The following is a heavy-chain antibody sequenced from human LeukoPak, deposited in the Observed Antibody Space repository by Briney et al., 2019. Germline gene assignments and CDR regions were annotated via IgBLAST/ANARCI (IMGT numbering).Heavy chain of an antibody. V-gene: IGHV3-30*18. Sequence: HPGGPLRLSCAASGFTFSSYGMHWVRQAPGKGLEWVAVISYDGSNKYYADSVKGRFTISRDNSKNTLYLQMNSLRAEDTAVYYCAKDFTIFNDYHYYGMDVWGQGTTVTVSS. D-gene: IGHD3-3*01. J-gene: IGHJ6*02. CDR1: GFTFSSYG. CDR2: ISYDGSNK. CDR3: AKDFTIFNDYHYYGMDV.